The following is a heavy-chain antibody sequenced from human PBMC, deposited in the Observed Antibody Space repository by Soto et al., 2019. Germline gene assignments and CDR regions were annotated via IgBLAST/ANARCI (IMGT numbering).Heavy chain of an antibody. CDR1: GGSISSSSYY. Sequence: QLQLQESGPGLVKPSETLSLTCTVSGGSISSSSYYWGWIRQPPGKGLEWIGSIYYSGSTYYNPSLTSRVTISVDTSKNQFSLKLSSVTAADTAVYYCARLQAEYGDYGDYWGQGTLVTVSS. V-gene: IGHV4-39*01. J-gene: IGHJ4*02. CDR2: IYYSGST. CDR3: ARLQAEYGDYGDY. D-gene: IGHD4-17*01.